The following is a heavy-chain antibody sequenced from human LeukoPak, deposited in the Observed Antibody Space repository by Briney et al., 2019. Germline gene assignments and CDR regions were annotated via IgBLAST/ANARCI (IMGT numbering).Heavy chain of an antibody. Sequence: ASVKVSCKASGGTFSSYAISWVRQAPGQGLEWMGGIIPIFGTANYAQKFQGRVTITADESTSTAYMELSSLRSEDTAVYYCARDLSSGYSGNYGAFEYWGQGTLVIVSS. CDR1: GGTFSSYA. J-gene: IGHJ4*02. V-gene: IGHV1-69*13. CDR3: ARDLSSGYSGNYGAFEY. D-gene: IGHD1-26*01. CDR2: IIPIFGTA.